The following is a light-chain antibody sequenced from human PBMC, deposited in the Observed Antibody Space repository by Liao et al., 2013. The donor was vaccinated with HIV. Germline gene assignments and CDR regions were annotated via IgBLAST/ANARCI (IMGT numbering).Light chain of an antibody. CDR2: YDS. Sequence: SYVLTQPPSVSVAPGKTARITCGGTNIGSKSVHWYQQKPGQAPVLVIYYDSDRPSGIPERFSGSNSGNTATLTISRVEAGDEADYFCLVWDSYSDSYVFGAGTKVTVL. CDR1: NIGSKS. CDR3: LVWDSYSDSYV. V-gene: IGLV3-21*01. J-gene: IGLJ1*01.